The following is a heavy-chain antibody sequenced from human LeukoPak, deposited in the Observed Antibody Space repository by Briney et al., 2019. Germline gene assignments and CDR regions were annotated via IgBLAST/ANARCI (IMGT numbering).Heavy chain of an antibody. D-gene: IGHD2-15*01. V-gene: IGHV4-34*01. Sequence: PSETLSLTCAVYGGSFSGYYWSWIRQPPGKGLEWIGEVNHGGSTNYNPSLKGRVTISVDTSKNQCSLKLSSWTAADTAVYYCERHIVVVVAASRRQFYNWFDPWGQGTLVTVSS. J-gene: IGHJ5*02. CDR1: GGSFSGYY. CDR2: VNHGGST. CDR3: ERHIVVVVAASRRQFYNWFDP.